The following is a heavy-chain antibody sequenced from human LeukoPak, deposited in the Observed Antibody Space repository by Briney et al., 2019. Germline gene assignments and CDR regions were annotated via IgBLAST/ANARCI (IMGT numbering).Heavy chain of an antibody. CDR3: ARVSRWAAGTLHRRTYYFDY. Sequence: ASVKVSCKASGGTFSSYAISWVRQAPGQGLEWMGGIIPILGIANYAQKFQGRVTITADKSTSTAYMELSSLRAEDTAVYYCARVSRWAAGTLHRRTYYFDYWGQGTLVTVSS. CDR2: IIPILGIA. D-gene: IGHD6-13*01. J-gene: IGHJ4*02. V-gene: IGHV1-69*10. CDR1: GGTFSSYA.